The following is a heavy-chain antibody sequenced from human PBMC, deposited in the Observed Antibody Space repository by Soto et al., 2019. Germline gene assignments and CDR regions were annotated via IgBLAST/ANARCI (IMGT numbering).Heavy chain of an antibody. CDR2: ISGSGGST. Sequence: EVQLLESGGGLVQPGGSLRLSCAASGFTFSSYAMSWVRQAPGKGLEWVSAISGSGGSTYYADSVKGRFTISRDNSKYTLYLQMNSLRAEDTAVYYCAKDYYDSSGYYSELDYWGQGTLVTVSS. D-gene: IGHD3-22*01. V-gene: IGHV3-23*01. CDR1: GFTFSSYA. J-gene: IGHJ4*02. CDR3: AKDYYDSSGYYSELDY.